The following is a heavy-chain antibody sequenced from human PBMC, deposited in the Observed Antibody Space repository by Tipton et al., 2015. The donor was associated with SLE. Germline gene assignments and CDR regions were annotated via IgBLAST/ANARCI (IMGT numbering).Heavy chain of an antibody. V-gene: IGHV3-23*01. CDR2: ISGSGGST. CDR1: GFTLSSYA. Sequence: SLRLSCAASGFTLSSYAMSWVRQAPGKGLEWVSAISGSGGSTYYADSVKGRFTISRDNSINSLYLQMHSLRTEDTALYYCAKEHDYFDSSGYFGYWGQGTLVTVSS. D-gene: IGHD3-22*01. CDR3: AKEHDYFDSSGYFGY. J-gene: IGHJ4*02.